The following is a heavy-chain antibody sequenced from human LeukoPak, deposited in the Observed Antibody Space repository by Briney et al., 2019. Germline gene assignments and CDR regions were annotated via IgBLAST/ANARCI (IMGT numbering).Heavy chain of an antibody. V-gene: IGHV1-69*02. CDR3: ATYSGSHRDYFDY. J-gene: IGHJ4*02. CDR2: IIPILGIA. D-gene: IGHD1-26*01. Sequence: ASVKVSCKASGGTFSSYTISWVRQAPGQGLERMGRIIPILGIANYAQKFQGRVTITADKSTSTAYMELSSLRSEDTAVYYCATYSGSHRDYFDYWGQETLVTVSS. CDR1: GGTFSSYT.